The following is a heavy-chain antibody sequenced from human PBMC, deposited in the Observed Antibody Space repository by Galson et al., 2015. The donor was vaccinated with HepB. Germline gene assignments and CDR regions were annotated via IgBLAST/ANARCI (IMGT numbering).Heavy chain of an antibody. D-gene: IGHD2-15*01. J-gene: IGHJ4*02. Sequence: SLRLSCAASGFTFSTYWMSWVRQAPGKGLEWVANIKEDGSETYYANSVNGRFAISRENARNSLFLQMNSLRVEDTDVYYCARQNCSGGTCGTVGGFFDYWGQGTQVTASS. CDR3: ARQNCSGGTCGTVGGFFDY. CDR1: GFTFSTYW. V-gene: IGHV3-7*03. CDR2: IKEDGSET.